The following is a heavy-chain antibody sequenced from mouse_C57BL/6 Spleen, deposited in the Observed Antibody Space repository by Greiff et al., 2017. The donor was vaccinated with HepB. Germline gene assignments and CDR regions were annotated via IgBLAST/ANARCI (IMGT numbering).Heavy chain of an antibody. D-gene: IGHD2-5*01. CDR3: ARHNYSNYVWYFDV. CDR2: ISSGGSYT. CDR1: GFTFSSYG. J-gene: IGHJ1*03. V-gene: IGHV5-6*01. Sequence: EVQRVESGGDLVKPGGSLKLSCAASGFTFSSYGMSWVRQTPDKRLEWVATISSGGSYTYYPDSVKGRFTISRDNAKNTLYLQMSSLKSEDTAMYYCARHNYSNYVWYFDVWGTGTTVTVSS.